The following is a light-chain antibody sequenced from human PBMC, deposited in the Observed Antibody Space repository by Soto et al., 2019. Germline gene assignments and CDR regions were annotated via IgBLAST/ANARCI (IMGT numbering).Light chain of an antibody. J-gene: IGKJ4*01. CDR2: GAS. Sequence: EIVMTQSPATLSLSPGERATLSCRASQSISSSYLSWYQQKPGQAPRLLIYGASTRAPGIPARFRGSGSGTDFTLTISSLQPEDFAVYYCQQDYNLPLTFGGGTKVEIK. CDR3: QQDYNLPLT. CDR1: QSISSSY. V-gene: IGKV3D-7*01.